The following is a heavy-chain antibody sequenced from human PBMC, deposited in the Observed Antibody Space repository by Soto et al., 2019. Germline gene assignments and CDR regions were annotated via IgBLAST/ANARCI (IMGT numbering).Heavy chain of an antibody. CDR2: MNPNSGNT. V-gene: IGHV1-8*01. CDR1: GYTFTSYD. CDR3: ARGKAAYHYGSGSYPETFDY. J-gene: IGHJ4*02. D-gene: IGHD3-10*01. Sequence: DSVKVSCKAYGYTFTSYDITWVRQATGQGLEWMGWMNPNSGNTGYAQKFQGRVTMTRNTSISTAYMELSSLRSEDTAVYYCARGKAAYHYGSGSYPETFDYWGQGTLVTVSS.